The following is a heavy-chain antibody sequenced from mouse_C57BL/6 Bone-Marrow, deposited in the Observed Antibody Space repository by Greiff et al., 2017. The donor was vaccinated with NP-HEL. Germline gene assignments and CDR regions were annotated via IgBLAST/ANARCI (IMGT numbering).Heavy chain of an antibody. CDR2: IDPETGGN. D-gene: IGHD1-2*01. CDR3: TRDGGGFGLLRPAWFAY. Sequence: QVQLQQSGAELVRPGASVTLSCKASGYTFTDYEMHWVKQTPVHGLEWIGAIDPETGGNAYNQKFQGKAILTVAKSSSTAYMELRSLTSEDSAVYYCTRDGGGFGLLRPAWFAYWGQGTLVTVSA. V-gene: IGHV1-15*01. CDR1: GYTFTDYE. J-gene: IGHJ3*01.